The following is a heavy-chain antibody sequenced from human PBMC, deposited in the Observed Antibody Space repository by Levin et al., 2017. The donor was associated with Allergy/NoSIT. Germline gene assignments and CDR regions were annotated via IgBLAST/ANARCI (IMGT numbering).Heavy chain of an antibody. V-gene: IGHV3-48*02. CDR3: ARGAAASTVAFDI. D-gene: IGHD6-13*01. J-gene: IGHJ3*02. CDR2: ISSSSSTI. Sequence: LSLTCAASGFTFSSYSMNWVRQAPGKGLEWVSYISSSSSTIYYADSVKGRFTISRDNAKNSLYLQMNSLRDEDTAVYYCARGAAASTVAFDIWGQGTMVTVSS. CDR1: GFTFSSYS.